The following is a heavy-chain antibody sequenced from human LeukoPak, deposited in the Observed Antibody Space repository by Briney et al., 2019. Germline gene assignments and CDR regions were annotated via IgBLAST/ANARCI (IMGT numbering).Heavy chain of an antibody. CDR2: ISSSSSYI. J-gene: IGHJ4*02. Sequence: PGGSLRLSCAASGFTFSSYSMNWVRQAPGKGLEWVSSISSSSSYIYYADSVKGRFTISRDNAKNSLYLQMNSLRAEDTAVYYCARGRGWDIAVAGYFDYWGQGTLVTVSS. V-gene: IGHV3-21*01. CDR3: ARGRGWDIAVAGYFDY. CDR1: GFTFSSYS. D-gene: IGHD6-19*01.